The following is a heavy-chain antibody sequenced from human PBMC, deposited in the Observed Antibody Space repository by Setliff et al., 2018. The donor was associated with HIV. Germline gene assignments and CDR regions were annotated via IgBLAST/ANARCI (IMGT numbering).Heavy chain of an antibody. CDR1: GYTFTSYD. CDR3: ARGAWYTSGWYSSRYMDV. V-gene: IGHV1-8*02. CDR2: MNPNSGNK. D-gene: IGHD6-19*01. Sequence: GASVKVSCKASGYTFTSYDINWVRQATGQGLEWMGWMNPNSGNKGYAQKFQGRVTMTRNTSISTAYMELSSLRSEDTAVYYCARGAWYTSGWYSSRYMDVWGKGTTVTVSS. J-gene: IGHJ6*03.